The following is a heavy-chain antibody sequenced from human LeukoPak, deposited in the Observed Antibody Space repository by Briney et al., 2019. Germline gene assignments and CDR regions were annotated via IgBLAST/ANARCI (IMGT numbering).Heavy chain of an antibody. CDR2: IIPTFGTA. CDR1: GGTFSSYA. V-gene: IGHV1-69*06. CDR3: ARVGGAAGHYYYYYYYMDV. Sequence: SVKVSCKASGGTFSSYAISWVRQAPGQGLEWMGGIIPTFGTANYAQKFQGRVTITADKSTSTAYMELSSLRSEDTAVYYCARVGGAAGHYYYYYYYMDVWGKGTTVTVSS. D-gene: IGHD6-13*01. J-gene: IGHJ6*03.